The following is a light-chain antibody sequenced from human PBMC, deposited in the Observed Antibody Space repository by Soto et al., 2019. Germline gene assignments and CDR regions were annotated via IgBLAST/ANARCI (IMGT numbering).Light chain of an antibody. V-gene: IGKV1-39*01. Sequence: DIQMTQSPSSLSASVGDRVTIICRASQSIISYLNWYQQKPGKAPKLLISAASSLQSGVPSRFSGSGSGTHFTLTISSLQPEDFATYYCQQSYSIHPLTFGGATKVDIK. CDR3: QQSYSIHPLT. CDR1: QSIISY. CDR2: AAS. J-gene: IGKJ4*01.